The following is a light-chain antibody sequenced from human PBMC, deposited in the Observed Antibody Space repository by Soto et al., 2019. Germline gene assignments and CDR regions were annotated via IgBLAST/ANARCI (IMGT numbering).Light chain of an antibody. V-gene: IGKV3-20*01. Sequence: IVLTQSPGTLSLSPGERATLSCRASQSVSSNYLAWHQQKPGQAPRLLIFGASSRASGIPDRFSGSGSGTDFTLTISRLEPEDFAVYYCPQYGGPWTFGQGTKVEIK. J-gene: IGKJ1*01. CDR3: PQYGGPWT. CDR1: QSVSSNY. CDR2: GAS.